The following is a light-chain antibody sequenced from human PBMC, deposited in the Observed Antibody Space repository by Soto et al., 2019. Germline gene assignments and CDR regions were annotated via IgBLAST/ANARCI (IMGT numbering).Light chain of an antibody. CDR2: GVS. V-gene: IGKV3-20*01. J-gene: IGKJ3*01. CDR3: QRPGT. Sequence: EIVLTQSPGTLSLSPGERATLSCRASQSADGRFLAWYQHKPGQAPRLLIYGVSSRATGIPDRFSGSGSGIDFTLTITRLEPEDSAVYYCQRPGTFGPGTRLEIK. CDR1: QSADGRF.